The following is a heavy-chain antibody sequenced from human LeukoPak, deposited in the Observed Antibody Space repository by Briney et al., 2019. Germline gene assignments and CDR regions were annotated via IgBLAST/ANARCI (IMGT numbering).Heavy chain of an antibody. Sequence: GGSLRLSCAASGLTFSTPGMHWVRQAPGKGLEWVAFIQYDESDKYYADSVRGRFTISRDNSKNTLYLQMNSLRAEETAVYYCAREGGITVAGKFDSWGQGTLVTVSS. CDR3: AREGGITVAGKFDS. V-gene: IGHV3-30*02. CDR2: IQYDESDK. CDR1: GLTFSTPG. J-gene: IGHJ4*02. D-gene: IGHD6-19*01.